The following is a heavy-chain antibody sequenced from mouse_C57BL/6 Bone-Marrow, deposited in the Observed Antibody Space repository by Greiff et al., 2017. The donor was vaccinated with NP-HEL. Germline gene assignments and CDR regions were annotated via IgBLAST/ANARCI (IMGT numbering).Heavy chain of an antibody. CDR2: IHPNSGST. J-gene: IGHJ3*01. Sequence: VQLQQPGAELVKPGASVKLSCKASGYTFTSYWMHWVKQRPGQGLEWIGMIHPNSGSTDYNEKFKSKATLTVDKSSSTAYMLLSSLTSEDSAVYYCARELLFAYWGQGTLVTVSA. D-gene: IGHD4-1*01. V-gene: IGHV1-64*01. CDR3: ARELLFAY. CDR1: GYTFTSYW.